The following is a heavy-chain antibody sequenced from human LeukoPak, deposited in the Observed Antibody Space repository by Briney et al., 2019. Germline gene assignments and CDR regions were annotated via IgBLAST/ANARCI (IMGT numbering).Heavy chain of an antibody. CDR2: ISCSGGRT. CDR1: GFIFSSYA. V-gene: IGHV3-23*01. Sequence: GGSLRLSCAASGFIFSSYAMSGVRQAPGKGLEWGSTISCSGGRTYYADPVKGRFTISRDNSKNTVYLQMTSLRAEDTAVYYCARADQGYSYGEIAYWGKGTLVTVSS. D-gene: IGHD5-18*01. CDR3: ARADQGYSYGEIAY. J-gene: IGHJ4*02.